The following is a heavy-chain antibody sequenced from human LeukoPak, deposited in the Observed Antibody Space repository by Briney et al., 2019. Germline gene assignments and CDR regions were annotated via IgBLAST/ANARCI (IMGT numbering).Heavy chain of an antibody. D-gene: IGHD4-17*01. CDR1: GFTFSSYG. Sequence: GGSLRLSCAASGFTFSSYGMHWVRQAPGKGLEWVAVISYDGSNKYYADSVKGRFTISRDNSKNTLYLQMNSLRAEGTAVYYCAKAPSTVTTRGSGFDYWGQGTLVTVSS. V-gene: IGHV3-30*18. J-gene: IGHJ4*02. CDR2: ISYDGSNK. CDR3: AKAPSTVTTRGSGFDY.